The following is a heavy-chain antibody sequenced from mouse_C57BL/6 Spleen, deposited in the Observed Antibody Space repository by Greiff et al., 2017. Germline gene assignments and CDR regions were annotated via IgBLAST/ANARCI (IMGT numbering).Heavy chain of an antibody. CDR3: ARTLNDLLWRFDY. D-gene: IGHD2-1*01. CDR2: IDPSDSYP. Sequence: QVQLQQPGAELVKPGASVKLSCKASGYTFTSYWMQWVKQRPGQGLEWIGEIDPSDSYPNYNQKFKGKATLTVDTSSSTAYMQLSSLTSEDSAVYYCARTLNDLLWRFDYWGQGTTLTVSS. V-gene: IGHV1-50*01. CDR1: GYTFTSYW. J-gene: IGHJ2*01.